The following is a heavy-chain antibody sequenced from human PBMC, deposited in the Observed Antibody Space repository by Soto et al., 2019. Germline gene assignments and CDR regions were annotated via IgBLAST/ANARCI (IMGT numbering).Heavy chain of an antibody. J-gene: IGHJ6*02. Sequence: QVQLVQSGAEVKKPGASVKVSCKASGYTFTSYGISWVRQAPGQGLEWMGWISAYNGNTNYAQKLQGRVTMTTDTSTSTAYMELRSLRSDVTAVYYCERLDQGGYWYYGMDVWGQGSTVTVSS. D-gene: IGHD3-10*01. CDR3: ERLDQGGYWYYGMDV. CDR1: GYTFTSYG. V-gene: IGHV1-18*01. CDR2: ISAYNGNT.